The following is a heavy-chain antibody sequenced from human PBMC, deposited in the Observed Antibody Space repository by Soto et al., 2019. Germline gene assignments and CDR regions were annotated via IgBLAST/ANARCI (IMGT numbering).Heavy chain of an antibody. J-gene: IGHJ6*03. CDR1: GFTFSNAW. CDR3: TTRQNPRTYNWNYYYYYYMDV. CDR2: IKSKTDGGTT. V-gene: IGHV3-15*01. Sequence: EVQLVESGGGLVKPGGSLRLSCAASGFTFSNAWMGWVRQAPGKGLEWVGRIKSKTDGGTTDYAAPVKGRFTISRDDSKNTLYLQMNSLKTEDTAVYYCTTRQNPRTYNWNYYYYYYMDVWGKGTTVTVSS. D-gene: IGHD1-20*01.